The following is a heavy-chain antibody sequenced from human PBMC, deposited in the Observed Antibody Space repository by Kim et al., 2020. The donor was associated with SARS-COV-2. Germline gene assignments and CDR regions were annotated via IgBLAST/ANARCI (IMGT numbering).Heavy chain of an antibody. CDR3: AKVLKNFYTVTTYYFDY. Sequence: GGSLRLSCAASGFTFSSYAMSWVRQAPGKGLEWVSAISGSGGSTYYADSVKGRFTISRDNSKNTLYLQMNSLRAEDTAVYYCAKVLKNFYTVTTYYFDYWGQGTLVTVSS. V-gene: IGHV3-23*01. J-gene: IGHJ4*02. CDR1: GFTFSSYA. D-gene: IGHD4-17*01. CDR2: ISGSGGST.